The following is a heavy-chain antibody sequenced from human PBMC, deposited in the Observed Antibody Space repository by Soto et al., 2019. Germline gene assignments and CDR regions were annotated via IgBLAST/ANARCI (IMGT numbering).Heavy chain of an antibody. J-gene: IGHJ4*02. V-gene: IGHV4-59*04. D-gene: IGHD2-21*02. Sequence: PSETLSLTCSVSGGSISSSYWNWIRQPPGKGLEWIGSIYYSGRTYNNPSLRGRVSMSIDTSKDQFSLKLKSVTAADTALYFCARQRTSVVTQAYFDVWGPGSLVTVSS. CDR2: IYYSGRT. CDR3: ARQRTSVVTQAYFDV. CDR1: GGSISSSY.